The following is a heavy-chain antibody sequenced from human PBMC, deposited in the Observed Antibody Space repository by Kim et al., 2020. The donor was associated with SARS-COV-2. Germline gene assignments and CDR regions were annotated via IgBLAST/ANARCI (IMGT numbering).Heavy chain of an antibody. CDR2: IYYSGST. J-gene: IGHJ4*02. Sequence: SETLSPTCTVSGASISSGFYYWSWVRQHPGKGLEWIGYIYYSGSTFYNPSLESRVTISIDTSKNQFSLNLSSVTAADTAVYYCARADTSGSFFDYWGQGTLVTASS. CDR1: GASISSGFYY. CDR3: ARADTSGSFFDY. V-gene: IGHV4-31*03. D-gene: IGHD3-10*01.